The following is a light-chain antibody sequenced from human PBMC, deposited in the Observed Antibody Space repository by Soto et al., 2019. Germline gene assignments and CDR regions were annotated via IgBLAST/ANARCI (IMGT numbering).Light chain of an antibody. Sequence: QSVLTQPPSVSGAPGQRVTISCTGSSSNIGAGYDVHWYQQLPGTAPKLLIYGNSNRPSGVPDRFSGSKSGTSVSLAITGLQAEDEADYYCQSYDSSLSGSKDVVFGGGTKVTVL. J-gene: IGLJ2*01. CDR3: QSYDSSLSGSKDVV. CDR1: SSNIGAGYD. CDR2: GNS. V-gene: IGLV1-40*01.